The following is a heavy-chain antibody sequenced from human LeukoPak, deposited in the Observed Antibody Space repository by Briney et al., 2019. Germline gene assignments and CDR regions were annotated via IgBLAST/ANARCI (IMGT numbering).Heavy chain of an antibody. Sequence: GGSLRLSCAASGFXFSSYAMSWVRQAPGKGLEWVSTISGSGGSTYYADSVKGRFTISRDNSKNTLYLQMNSLRAEDTAAYYCAKLWDSGTYFYFDYWGQGTLVTVSS. D-gene: IGHD1-26*01. V-gene: IGHV3-23*01. CDR3: AKLWDSGTYFYFDY. CDR1: GFXFSSYA. J-gene: IGHJ4*02. CDR2: ISGSGGST.